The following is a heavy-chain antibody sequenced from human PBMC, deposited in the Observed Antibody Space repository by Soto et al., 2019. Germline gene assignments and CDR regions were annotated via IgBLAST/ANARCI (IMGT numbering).Heavy chain of an antibody. V-gene: IGHV1-69*12. CDR3: AREGLRPVDAYAMDV. CDR2: IIHMFDTP. J-gene: IGHJ6*02. CDR1: GDTFSRYA. D-gene: IGHD2-8*01. Sequence: QVQLVQSGAEVKKPGSSVKVSCKAAGDTFSRYAVSWVRQAPGQGLEWIGGIIHMFDTPNYAQKFQGRVTIIADESTRTAYMELSSLRSEDTAVYYCAREGLRPVDAYAMDVWGQGTTVTVSS.